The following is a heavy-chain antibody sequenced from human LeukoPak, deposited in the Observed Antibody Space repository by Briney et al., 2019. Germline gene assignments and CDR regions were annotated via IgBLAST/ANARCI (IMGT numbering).Heavy chain of an antibody. CDR3: ARGTGFGELSDY. CDR1: GFTLSSYW. Sequence: GGSLRLSCPASGFTLSSYWMHWVRQAPGNGLVWVSRINSDGSSTSYVDSVKGRFTISRDNAKNTLYLQMNGLRAEDTAVYYCARGTGFGELSDYWGQGTLVTVSS. D-gene: IGHD3-10*01. CDR2: INSDGSST. V-gene: IGHV3-74*01. J-gene: IGHJ4*02.